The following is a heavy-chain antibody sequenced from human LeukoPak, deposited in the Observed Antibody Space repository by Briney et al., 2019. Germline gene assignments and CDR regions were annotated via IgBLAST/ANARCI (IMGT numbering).Heavy chain of an antibody. D-gene: IGHD3-3*01. V-gene: IGHV4-59*01. J-gene: IGHJ6*02. CDR3: ARGSGYSRAYYYYGMDV. CDR1: GGSISSYY. CDR2: IYYSGST. Sequence: SETLSLTCTVSGGSISSYYWSWIRQPPGKGLEWIGYIYYSGSTNYNPSLKSRVTISVDTSKNQFSLKLSSVTAADTAVYYCARGSGYSRAYYYYGMDVGGQGTTVTVSS.